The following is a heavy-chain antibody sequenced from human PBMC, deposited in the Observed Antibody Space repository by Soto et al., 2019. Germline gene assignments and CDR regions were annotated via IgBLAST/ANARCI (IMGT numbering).Heavy chain of an antibody. V-gene: IGHV1-8*01. CDR3: ARGPGSSDWRFSYYYLDV. CDR1: FTSYD. J-gene: IGHJ6*02. D-gene: IGHD6-19*01. CDR2: MNPNSGDT. Sequence: QVQLVQSGAEVKKPGASVKVSCTFTSYDINWVRQATGQGLEWMAWMNPNSGDTRYAQKLQGRVTMTRNTSSFTAYMELSSLRSEDTAVDYCARGPGSSDWRFSYYYLDVWGQGTTVTVSS.